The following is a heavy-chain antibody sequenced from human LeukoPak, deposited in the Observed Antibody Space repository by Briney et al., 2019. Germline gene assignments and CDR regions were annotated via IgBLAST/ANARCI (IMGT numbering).Heavy chain of an antibody. J-gene: IGHJ6*02. CDR1: GFTFSSFA. CDR3: AKESVAGLDYYYGMDV. V-gene: IGHV3-23*01. CDR2: ISGSGGST. D-gene: IGHD6-19*01. Sequence: GGSLSLSCAASGFTFSSFAMTWVRQAPGKGMEWVSGISGSGGSTYYPDSVKGRFTISRDNSKNTLYLQMNSLRAEDTAVYYCAKESVAGLDYYYGMDVWGQGTTVTVSS.